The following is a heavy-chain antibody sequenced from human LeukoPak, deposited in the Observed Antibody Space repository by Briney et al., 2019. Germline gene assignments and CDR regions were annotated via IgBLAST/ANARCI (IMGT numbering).Heavy chain of an antibody. V-gene: IGHV4-34*01. J-gene: IGHJ6*03. CDR3: ARGPLDYYYYMDV. CDR2: INHSGST. CDR1: GGSFSGYY. Sequence: SETLSLTCAVYGGSFSGYYWSWIRQPPGKGLEWIGEINHSGSTNYNPSLKSRVTISVDKSKNQFSLKLSSVTAADTAVYYCARGPLDYYYYMDVWGKGTTVTVSS.